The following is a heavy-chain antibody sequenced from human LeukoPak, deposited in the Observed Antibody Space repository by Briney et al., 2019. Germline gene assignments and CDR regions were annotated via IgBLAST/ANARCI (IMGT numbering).Heavy chain of an antibody. J-gene: IGHJ5*02. CDR1: GFTFSSYS. D-gene: IGHD3-22*01. CDR2: ISSSSSTI. CDR3: ARDGLDYYDSSGNWFDP. Sequence: GGSLRLSCAASGFTFSSYSMNWVRQAPGKGLEWVSYISSSSSTIYYADSVKGRFTISRDNAKNSLYLQMNSLRAEDTAVYYCARDGLDYYDSSGNWFDPWGQGTLVTVSS. V-gene: IGHV3-48*01.